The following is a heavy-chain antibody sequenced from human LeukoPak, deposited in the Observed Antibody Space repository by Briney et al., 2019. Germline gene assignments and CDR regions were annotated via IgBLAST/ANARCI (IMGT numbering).Heavy chain of an antibody. J-gene: IGHJ6*04. CDR1: GFTFSSYS. CDR3: VRGLGDV. Sequence: GGSLRLSCAASGFTFSSYSMNWVRQAPGKGPEWVSRINNDGKLVTYADSVKGRFTISRDSAKDTVFLQMNSLRVEDTALYYCVRGLGDVWGKGTLVTVSS. V-gene: IGHV3-74*01. D-gene: IGHD4-11*01. CDR2: INNDGKLV.